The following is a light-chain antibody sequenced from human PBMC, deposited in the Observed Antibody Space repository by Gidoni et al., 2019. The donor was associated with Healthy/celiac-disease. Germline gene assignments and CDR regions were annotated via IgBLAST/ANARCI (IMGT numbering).Light chain of an antibody. CDR3: QQYYSTPRT. V-gene: IGKV4-1*01. CDR2: WAS. J-gene: IGKJ2*01. Sequence: DIVMTQSPDSLAVSLGERATINCKSSQSVLYSSNNKNYLAWYQQKPGPPPKLLIYWASTRESGVPDRFSGSGSGTEFTLTISSLQAEDVAVYYCQQYYSTPRTFGQGTKLEIK. CDR1: QSVLYSSNNKNY.